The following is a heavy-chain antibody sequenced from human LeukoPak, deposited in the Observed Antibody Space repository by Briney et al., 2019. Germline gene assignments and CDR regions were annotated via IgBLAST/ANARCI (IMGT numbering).Heavy chain of an antibody. V-gene: IGHV3-23*01. CDR1: GFTFSNYA. CDR3: AKNLWGSEAYSWFLDL. J-gene: IGHJ2*01. CDR2: ITGSGGTT. D-gene: IGHD3-16*01. Sequence: GGSLRLSCLASGFTFSNYAMSWVRQAPGKGLEWVSSITGSGGTTYGDSVQGRFTISRHNSKNTLYLQMSSLRGEDTAVYFCAKNLWGSEAYSWFLDLWGRGTLVTVSS.